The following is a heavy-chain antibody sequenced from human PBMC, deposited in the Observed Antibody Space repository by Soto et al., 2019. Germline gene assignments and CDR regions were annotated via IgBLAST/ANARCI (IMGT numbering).Heavy chain of an antibody. J-gene: IGHJ1*01. CDR1: GGTFSSYT. CDR2: IIPILGIA. Sequence: QVQLVQSGAEVKKPGSSVKVSCKASGGTFSSYTISWVRQAPGQGLEWMGRIIPILGIANYAQKFQGRVTITADKSTSTAYMELISLRSEDTAVYYCAREVEAAAGPSAEYFQHWGQGTLVTVSS. CDR3: AREVEAAAGPSAEYFQH. V-gene: IGHV1-69*08. D-gene: IGHD6-13*01.